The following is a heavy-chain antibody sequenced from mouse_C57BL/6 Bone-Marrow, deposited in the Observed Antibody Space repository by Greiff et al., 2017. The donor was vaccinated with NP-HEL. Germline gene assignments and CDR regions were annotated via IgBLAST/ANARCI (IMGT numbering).Heavy chain of an antibody. J-gene: IGHJ4*01. Sequence: QVQLQQPGAELVMPGASVKLSCKASGYTFTSYWMHWVKQRPGQGLEWTGEIDPSDSYTNYNQKFKGKSTLTVDKSSSTAYMQLSSLTSEDSAVYYCARSSDGYYYAMDYWGQGTSVTVSS. CDR2: IDPSDSYT. CDR3: ARSSDGYYYAMDY. D-gene: IGHD2-3*01. V-gene: IGHV1-69*01. CDR1: GYTFTSYW.